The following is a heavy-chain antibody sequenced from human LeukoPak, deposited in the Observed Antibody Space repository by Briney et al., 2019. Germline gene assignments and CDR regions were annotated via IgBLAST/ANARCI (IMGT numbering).Heavy chain of an antibody. CDR2: ISGSGDNT. CDR1: GFTFSSYA. Sequence: QSGGSLRLSCAASGFTFSSYAMSWVRQAPGKGLEWVSGISGSGDNTYYADSVKGRFTISRDNSKNTLYLQMNSLRAEDTAVYYCAREDTAMVTGAFDIWGQGTMVTVSS. D-gene: IGHD5-18*01. J-gene: IGHJ3*02. V-gene: IGHV3-23*01. CDR3: AREDTAMVTGAFDI.